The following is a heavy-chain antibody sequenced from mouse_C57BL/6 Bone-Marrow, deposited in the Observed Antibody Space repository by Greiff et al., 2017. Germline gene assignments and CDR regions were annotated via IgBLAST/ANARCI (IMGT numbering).Heavy chain of an antibody. J-gene: IGHJ2*01. Sequence: VQLQQSGAELVRPGASVKLSCTASGFNIKADYMHWVKQRPEQGLEWIGWIDPENGDTEYASKFQGKATITADTSSNTAYLQLSSLTSEDTAVYYCTSYYGSSYNYWGQGTTLTVSS. D-gene: IGHD1-1*01. CDR1: GFNIKADY. CDR2: IDPENGDT. V-gene: IGHV14-4*01. CDR3: TSYYGSSYNY.